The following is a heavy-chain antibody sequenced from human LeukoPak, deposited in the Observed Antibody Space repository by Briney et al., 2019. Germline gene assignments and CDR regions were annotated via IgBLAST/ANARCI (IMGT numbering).Heavy chain of an antibody. Sequence: SETLSLTCTVSGGSISSYYWSWISQAPGKGLEWIGYIYYSGSTNYNPSLKSRVTISVDTSKNQFSLKLSSVTAADTAVYYCARVDPDSSSTLEVFDYWGQGTLVTVSS. CDR3: ARVDPDSSSTLEVFDY. D-gene: IGHD6-6*01. V-gene: IGHV4-59*01. CDR2: IYYSGST. J-gene: IGHJ4*02. CDR1: GGSISSYY.